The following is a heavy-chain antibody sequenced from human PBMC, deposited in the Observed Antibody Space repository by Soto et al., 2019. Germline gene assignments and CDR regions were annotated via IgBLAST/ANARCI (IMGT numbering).Heavy chain of an antibody. V-gene: IGHV3-11*01. CDR3: ARVSWREKYGMDV. CDR1: GFTFSDSY. CDR2: ITFSGNTV. J-gene: IGHJ6*02. Sequence: GGSLRLSCAASGFTFSDSYMSWIRQVPGKGLEWISYITFSGNTVYYADSLKGRFTISRDNAKNSLYLQMNRLRAEDTAVYYCARVSWREKYGMDVWGQGTTVTVSS.